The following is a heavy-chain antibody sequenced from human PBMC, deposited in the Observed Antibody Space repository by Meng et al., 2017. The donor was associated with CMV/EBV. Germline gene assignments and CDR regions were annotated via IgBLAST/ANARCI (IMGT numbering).Heavy chain of an antibody. CDR3: ARGRGNDFWSGYSTTEFDP. J-gene: IGHJ5*02. D-gene: IGHD3-3*01. V-gene: IGHV4-34*01. CDR2: INHSGSA. CDR1: GGSFSSYY. Sequence: LSCAVYGGSFSSYYWSWIRQPPGKGLEWIGEINHSGSANYNPSLKSRVSISVDTSKNQFSLKLSSVTAADTAVYYCARGRGNDFWSGYSTTEFDPWGQGTLVTVSS.